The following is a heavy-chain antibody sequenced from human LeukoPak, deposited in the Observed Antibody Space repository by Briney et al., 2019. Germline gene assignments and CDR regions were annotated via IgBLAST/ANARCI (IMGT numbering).Heavy chain of an antibody. CDR3: ARSELGYNYHYMDV. D-gene: IGHD7-27*01. CDR1: GFTLSSYS. V-gene: IGHV3-21*01. CDR2: ISSSSIYI. J-gene: IGHJ6*03. Sequence: GGSLRLSCAASGFTLSSYSMKWVRQAPGKGLEWVSSISSSSIYIYYADSVKGRFTISRDNAKNSLYLQMNSLRAEDTAVYYCARSELGYNYHYMDVWGKGTTVTVPS.